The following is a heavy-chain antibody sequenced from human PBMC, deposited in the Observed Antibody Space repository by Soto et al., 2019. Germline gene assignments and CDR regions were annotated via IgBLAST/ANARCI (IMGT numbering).Heavy chain of an antibody. D-gene: IGHD3-22*01. J-gene: IGHJ3*02. CDR1: GFTFSSYA. CDR3: TAEHVASDSFEI. CDR2: ISGSGGST. Sequence: EVQLLESGGGLVQPGGSLRLSCAASGFTFSSYAMSWVRQAPGKGLEWVSAISGSGGSTYYADSVKGRFTISRDNSKNTLYLQMNSLRAEDTAVYYCTAEHVASDSFEIWGQGTMVTVSS. V-gene: IGHV3-23*01.